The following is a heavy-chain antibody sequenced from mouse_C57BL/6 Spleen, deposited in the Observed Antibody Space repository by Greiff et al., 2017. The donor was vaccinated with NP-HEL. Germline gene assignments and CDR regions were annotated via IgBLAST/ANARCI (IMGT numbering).Heavy chain of an antibody. CDR3: ANYYGSSGFAY. CDR2: ISDGGSYT. Sequence: EVKLVESGGGLVKPGGSLKLSCAASGFTFSSYAMSWVRQTPEKRLEWVATISDGGSYTYYPDNVKGRFTISRDNAKNNLYLQMSHLKSEDTAMYYCANYYGSSGFAYWGQGTLVTVSA. J-gene: IGHJ3*01. CDR1: GFTFSSYA. V-gene: IGHV5-4*03. D-gene: IGHD1-1*01.